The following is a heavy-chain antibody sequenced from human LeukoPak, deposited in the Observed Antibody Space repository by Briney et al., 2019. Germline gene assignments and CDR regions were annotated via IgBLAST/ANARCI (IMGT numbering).Heavy chain of an antibody. D-gene: IGHD6-13*01. V-gene: IGHV1-69*04. Sequence: SVKGSCKASGGTFSSYAISWVRQAPGQGLEWMGRIMPILGIANYAQKFQGRVTITADKSTSTAYMELSSLRSEDTAVYYCARSGENSSSWLYYYYGMDVWGQGTTVTVSS. J-gene: IGHJ6*02. CDR1: GGTFSSYA. CDR2: IMPILGIA. CDR3: ARSGENSSSWLYYYYGMDV.